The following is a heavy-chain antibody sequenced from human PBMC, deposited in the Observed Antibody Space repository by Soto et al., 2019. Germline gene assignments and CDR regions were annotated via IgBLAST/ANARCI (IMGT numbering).Heavy chain of an antibody. Sequence: QVQLVESGGGVVPPGRSLSLSCAASEFTFRSYGMHCDRQAPGKGLERVARISYDGREKHFADSVKGRFTISRDNVKNTLFLQMNSLSAEDTAVYYCAKDLKPLSPDTYFDSWGQGTLGSVS. V-gene: IGHV3-30*18. CDR1: EFTFRSYG. J-gene: IGHJ4*02. CDR3: AKDLKPLSPDTYFDS. D-gene: IGHD3-3*02. CDR2: ISYDGREK.